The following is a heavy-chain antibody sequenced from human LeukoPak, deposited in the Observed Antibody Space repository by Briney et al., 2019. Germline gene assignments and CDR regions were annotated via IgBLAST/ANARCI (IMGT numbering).Heavy chain of an antibody. D-gene: IGHD2-2*01. V-gene: IGHV3-48*03. CDR1: GFTFSSYE. CDR2: ISDSGSNT. Sequence: PGGSLRLSCAGSGFTFSSYEMNWVRLAPGRGLEWLSYISDSGSNTHYADSVKGRFTISRDNARNSLYLQMNSLRAEDTAVYYCARDDARYCSSTSCSYYYYYYYMDVWGKGTTVTVSS. J-gene: IGHJ6*03. CDR3: ARDDARYCSSTSCSYYYYYYYMDV.